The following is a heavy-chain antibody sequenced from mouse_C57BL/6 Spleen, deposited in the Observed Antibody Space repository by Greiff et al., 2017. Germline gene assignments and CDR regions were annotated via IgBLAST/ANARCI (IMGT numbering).Heavy chain of an antibody. CDR2: IRSKSNNYAT. D-gene: IGHD1-1*01. CDR1: GFSFNTYA. CDR3: VRQAITTVPYFDY. J-gene: IGHJ2*01. V-gene: IGHV10-1*01. Sequence: EVKLVESGGGLVQPKGSLKLSCAASGFSFNTYAMNWVRQAPGKGLEWVARIRSKSNNYATYYADSVKDRFTISRDDSESMLYLQMNNLKTEDTAMYYCVRQAITTVPYFDYWGQGTTLTVSS.